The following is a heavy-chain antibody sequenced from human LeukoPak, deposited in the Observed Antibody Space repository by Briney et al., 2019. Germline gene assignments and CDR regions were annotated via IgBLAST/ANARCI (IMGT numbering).Heavy chain of an antibody. CDR3: ALGDGSGGIRGYSYGY. D-gene: IGHD5-18*01. J-gene: IGHJ4*02. CDR1: GGSISSGGYS. Sequence: PSQTLSLTCAVSGGSISSGGYSWSWIRQPPGKGLEWIGYIYHSGSTYYNPSLKSRVTISVDRSKNQFSLKLSSVTAADTAVYYCALGDGSGGIRGYSYGYWGQGTLVTVSS. V-gene: IGHV4-30-2*01. CDR2: IYHSGST.